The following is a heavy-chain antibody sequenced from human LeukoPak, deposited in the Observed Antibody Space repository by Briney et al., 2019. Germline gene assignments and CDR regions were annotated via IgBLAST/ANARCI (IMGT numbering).Heavy chain of an antibody. V-gene: IGHV4-59*12. CDR3: ARGTIWSGYYISYYFDY. Sequence: PSETLSLTCTVSGGSISSYYWSWIRQPPGKGLEWIGYIYYSGSTNYNPSLKSRVTISVDTSKNQFSLKLSSVTAADTAVYYCARGTIWSGYYISYYFDYWGQGTLVTVSS. CDR2: IYYSGST. D-gene: IGHD3-3*01. CDR1: GGSISSYY. J-gene: IGHJ4*02.